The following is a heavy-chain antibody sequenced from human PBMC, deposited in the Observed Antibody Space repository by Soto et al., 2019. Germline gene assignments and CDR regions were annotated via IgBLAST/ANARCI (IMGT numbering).Heavy chain of an antibody. J-gene: IGHJ4*02. V-gene: IGHV3-23*01. CDR1: GFAFSSYA. CDR2: ISGTASRT. Sequence: LRLSCEASGFAFSSYAMHWVRQAPGKGLEWVTTISGTASRTYYADSVKGRFFISRDNSKNTVTLQMNNLTVDDTAVYYCATSFRYFDNWSQGTRVTVSS. CDR3: ATSFRYFDN. D-gene: IGHD3-9*01.